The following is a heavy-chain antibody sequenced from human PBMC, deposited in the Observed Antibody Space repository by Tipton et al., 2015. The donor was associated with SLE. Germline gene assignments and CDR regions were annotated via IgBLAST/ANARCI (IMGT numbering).Heavy chain of an antibody. D-gene: IGHD6-13*01. CDR2: IYTSGST. Sequence: TLSLTCTVSGGSISSGSYYWSWIRQPAGKGLEWIGYIYTSGSTNYNPSLKSRVTISVDTSKNQLSLRLTSVTAADTAVYYCAAYRTSWTGGYNWFDPWGQGTLVTVSS. CDR1: GGSISSGSYY. J-gene: IGHJ5*02. CDR3: AAYRTSWTGGYNWFDP. V-gene: IGHV4-61*09.